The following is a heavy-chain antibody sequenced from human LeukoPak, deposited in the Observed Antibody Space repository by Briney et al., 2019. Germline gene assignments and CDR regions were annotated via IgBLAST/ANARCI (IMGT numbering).Heavy chain of an antibody. CDR3: AKEFTRPNRAVAGLNY. CDR1: GFSFSSYG. D-gene: IGHD6-19*01. J-gene: IGHJ4*02. V-gene: IGHV3-30*18. CDR2: ISYDGSNK. Sequence: GRSLRLSCAASGFSFSSYGMHWVRQAPGKGLEWVALISYDGSNKYYADSVKGRFTISRDNSKNTLYLQMNSLRAEDMAVYYCAKEFTRPNRAVAGLNYWGQGTLVTVSS.